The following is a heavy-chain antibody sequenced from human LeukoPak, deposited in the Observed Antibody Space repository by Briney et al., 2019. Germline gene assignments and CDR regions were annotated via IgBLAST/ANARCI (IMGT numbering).Heavy chain of an antibody. CDR2: INPDGSGK. CDR3: ASWGAGGNS. J-gene: IGHJ4*02. CDR1: GVTLMAYW. D-gene: IGHD3-16*01. Sequence: GSLRLSCEASGVTLMAYWVNWVGQVPGKGLDWVAKINPDGSGKRYVESVKGRFTIARDNADNSLSLQMNSLRAEDTAVYYCASWGAGGNSWGQGTLVTVSS. V-gene: IGHV3-7*01.